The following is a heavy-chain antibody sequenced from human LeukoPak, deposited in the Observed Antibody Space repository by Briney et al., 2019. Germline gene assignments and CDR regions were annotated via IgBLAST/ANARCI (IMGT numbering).Heavy chain of an antibody. CDR3: TRGRLGNFFDY. D-gene: IGHD3-9*01. CDR2: VNSEGSTS. V-gene: IGHV3-74*03. Sequence: GGSLRLSCAASGFTFNSYWMHWVRQAPGKGLVWVSRVNSEGSTSTYADSVKGRFTISRDNPKNTVYLQLNSLRAEDSAVYFCTRGRLGNFFDYWGQGTLVTVSS. CDR1: GFTFNSYW. J-gene: IGHJ4*02.